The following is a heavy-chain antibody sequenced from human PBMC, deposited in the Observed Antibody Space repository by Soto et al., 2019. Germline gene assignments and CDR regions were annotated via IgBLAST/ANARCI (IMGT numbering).Heavy chain of an antibody. V-gene: IGHV3-30*04. Sequence: QVRLVESGGGVVQPGRSLRLSCVATGFTFSNNAMHWVRQAPGKGLEWVAVISGDGNNKYYADSVKGRFTISRDNSKNTVSLQVQSLRAEDTAVYYCASRGHCGGDCLDFFFDQWGQGTLVTVSS. CDR3: ASRGHCGGDCLDFFFDQ. CDR1: GFTFSNNA. J-gene: IGHJ4*02. D-gene: IGHD2-21*02. CDR2: ISGDGNNK.